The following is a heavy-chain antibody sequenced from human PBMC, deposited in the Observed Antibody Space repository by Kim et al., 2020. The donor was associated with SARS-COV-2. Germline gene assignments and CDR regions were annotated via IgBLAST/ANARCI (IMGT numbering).Heavy chain of an antibody. CDR2: IYYSGST. CDR3: ATLYYYDSSAPPGYFDL. J-gene: IGHJ2*01. V-gene: IGHV4-59*01. Sequence: SETLSLTCTVSGGSISSYYWSWIRQPPGKGLEWIGYIYYSGSTNYNPSLKSRVTISVDTSKNQFSLKLSSVTAADTAVYYCATLYYYDSSAPPGYFDLWGRGTLVTVSS. D-gene: IGHD3-22*01. CDR1: GGSISSYY.